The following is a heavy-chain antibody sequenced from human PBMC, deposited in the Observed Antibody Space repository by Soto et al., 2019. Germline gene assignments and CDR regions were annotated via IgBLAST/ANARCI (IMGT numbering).Heavy chain of an antibody. CDR2: TSAYNGNT. J-gene: IGHJ4*02. CDR1: GYPFTSYG. CDR3: ARDASLCGTALCSGY. V-gene: IGHV1-18*01. D-gene: IGHD1-1*01. Sequence: QVQLVQSGAEVKKPGASVKVSCKASGYPFTSYGISWVRQAPGQGLEWMGWTSAYNGNTNYAQKLQGRVTVTTDTSTSTADMERRRLRSDDTAVDYCARDASLCGTALCSGYWGQVNLVTVSS.